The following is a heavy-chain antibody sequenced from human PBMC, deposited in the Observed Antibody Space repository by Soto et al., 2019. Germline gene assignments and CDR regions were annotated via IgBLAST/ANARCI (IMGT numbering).Heavy chain of an antibody. J-gene: IGHJ4*02. CDR3: ARGDIMITFGGVIVREFDY. CDR2: INPNSGGT. CDR1: GYTFTGYY. Sequence: ASVKVSCKASGYTFTGYYMHWVRQAPGQGLEWMGWINPNSGGTNYAQKFQGRVTMTRDTSISTAYMELSRLRSDDTAVYYCARGDIMITFGGVIVREFDYWGQGTLVTVSS. V-gene: IGHV1-2*02. D-gene: IGHD3-16*02.